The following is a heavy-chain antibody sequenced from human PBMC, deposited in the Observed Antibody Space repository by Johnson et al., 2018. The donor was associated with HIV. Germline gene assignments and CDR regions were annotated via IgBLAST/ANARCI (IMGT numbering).Heavy chain of an antibody. CDR3: ATQEDYGDYYGAFDI. Sequence: QVQLVESGGGVVQPGRSLRLSCAVSGFNFSDYSMHWVRQAPGKGLEWVAVISYDETDKNYAYSVKGPFNISRDNSNNTLYLEMKILRMEDTAVYYCATQEDYGDYYGAFDIWGQGTMVTVSS. D-gene: IGHD4-17*01. CDR2: ISYDETDK. CDR1: GFNFSDYS. V-gene: IGHV3-30*04. J-gene: IGHJ3*02.